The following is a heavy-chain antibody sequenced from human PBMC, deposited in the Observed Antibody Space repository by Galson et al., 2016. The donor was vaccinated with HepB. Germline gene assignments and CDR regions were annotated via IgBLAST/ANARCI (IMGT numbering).Heavy chain of an antibody. J-gene: IGHJ4*02. CDR2: IWYDGSNK. CDR3: ARDDFGDSIDY. Sequence: SLRLSCAASGFTFSSYGMHWVRPAPGKGLEWVAVIWYDGSNKYYADSVQGRFTTSRDNSKNTLYVQMNSLRAEDTAVYYCARDDFGDSIDYWGQGTLVTVSS. CDR1: GFTFSSYG. V-gene: IGHV3-33*01. D-gene: IGHD4-17*01.